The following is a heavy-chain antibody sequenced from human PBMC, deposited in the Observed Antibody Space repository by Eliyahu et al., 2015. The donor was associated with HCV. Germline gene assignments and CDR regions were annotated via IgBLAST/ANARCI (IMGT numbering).Heavy chain of an antibody. CDR3: ARDEYGEYIFDY. CDR2: IYSSGRT. Sequence: QLVESGGGLIQPGGSLRLSCAVSEFNVSSNYMSWVRQAPGKGLEWVSIIYSSGRTYYADSVEGRFTISRDNSKNTLYLQMDSLRVEDTALYYYARDEYGEYIFDYWGQGTLVTVSS. CDR1: EFNVSSNY. D-gene: IGHD4-17*01. V-gene: IGHV3-53*01. J-gene: IGHJ4*02.